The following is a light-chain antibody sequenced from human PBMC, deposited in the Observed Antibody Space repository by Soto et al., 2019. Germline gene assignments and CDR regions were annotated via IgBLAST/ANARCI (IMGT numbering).Light chain of an antibody. J-gene: IGLJ1*01. V-gene: IGLV1-40*01. CDR1: GSNIGAPYD. CDR2: GST. CDR3: QSYATSMSGYV. Sequence: QSVLTEPPGLSGAPVQRVAISCTGSGSNIGAPYDVHWYQHLPGTAPKLLIYGSTNRPSGVPVRFSGSKSGTSASLAITGLQAEHEAVYYCQSYATSMSGYVFGAGTKVTV.